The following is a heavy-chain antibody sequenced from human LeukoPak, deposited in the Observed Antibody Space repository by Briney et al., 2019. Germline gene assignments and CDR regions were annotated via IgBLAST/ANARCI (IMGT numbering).Heavy chain of an antibody. D-gene: IGHD5/OR15-5a*01. J-gene: IGHJ4*02. CDR3: VRAVSVSSYYFDC. Sequence: KPGGSLRLSCAASGFTFSDYYMSRIRQAPGKGLEWISYISSSSSYTNYVDSVKGRLTISRDNAKNSLYLQMNSLRAEDTAVYYCVRAVSVSSYYFDCWGQGTPVTVSS. CDR1: GFTFSDYY. V-gene: IGHV3-11*05. CDR2: ISSSSSYT.